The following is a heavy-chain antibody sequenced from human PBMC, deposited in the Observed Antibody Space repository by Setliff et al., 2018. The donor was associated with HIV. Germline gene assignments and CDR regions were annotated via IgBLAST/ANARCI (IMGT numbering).Heavy chain of an antibody. D-gene: IGHD6-19*01. V-gene: IGHV4-34*01. Sequence: PSETLSLTCAVYGGSFSGYSWSWIRQPPGKGLEWIGEINHSGSTNYNPSLKSRVTISVDTSKNQFSLKLSSVTAADTAVYYCARRSGWSLDYWGQGTLVTVSS. CDR3: ARRSGWSLDY. CDR1: GGSFSGYS. CDR2: INHSGST. J-gene: IGHJ4*02.